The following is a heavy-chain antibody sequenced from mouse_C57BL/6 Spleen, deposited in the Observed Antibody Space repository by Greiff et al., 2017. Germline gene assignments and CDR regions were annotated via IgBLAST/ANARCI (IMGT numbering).Heavy chain of an antibody. Sequence: VQLKQSEPELVKPGASVKISCKASGYSFTDYNMNWVKQSNGKSLEWIGVINPNYGTTSYNQKFKGKATLTVDQSSSTAYMQLNSLTSEDSAVYYCARGYYGSSYSYWYFDVWGTGTTVTVSS. J-gene: IGHJ1*03. D-gene: IGHD1-1*01. V-gene: IGHV1-39*01. CDR1: GYSFTDYN. CDR2: INPNYGTT. CDR3: ARGYYGSSYSYWYFDV.